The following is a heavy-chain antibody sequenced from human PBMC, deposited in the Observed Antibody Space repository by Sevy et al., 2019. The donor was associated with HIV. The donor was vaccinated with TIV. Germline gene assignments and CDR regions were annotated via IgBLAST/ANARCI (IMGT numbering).Heavy chain of an antibody. D-gene: IGHD3-22*01. CDR2: ISGPGYGT. CDR3: AKALNPALESMLEVNLRSLKGFDV. J-gene: IGHJ3*01. V-gene: IGHV3-23*01. Sequence: GGFLRLSCAASGFTFNTHAMNWVRQAPGKGLEWVSVISGPGYGTNYADSVKGRFTISRDNSKNTLYLQMNSLRDDDTAVYYCAKALNPALESMLEVNLRSLKGFDVWGQGTMVTVSS. CDR1: GFTFNTHA.